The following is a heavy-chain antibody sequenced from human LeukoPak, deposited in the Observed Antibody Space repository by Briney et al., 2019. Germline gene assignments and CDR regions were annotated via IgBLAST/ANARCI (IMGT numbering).Heavy chain of an antibody. J-gene: IGHJ4*02. CDR1: GFTFSNYA. CDR2: ISSSSSYT. D-gene: IGHD4-17*01. V-gene: IGHV3-11*05. Sequence: GGSLRLSCAASGFTFSNYAMSWIRQAPGKGLEWVSYISSSSSYTNYADSVKGRFTISRDNAKNSLYLQMNSLRAEDTAVYYCARDNSWRYGDYGGFFDYWGQGTLVTVSS. CDR3: ARDNSWRYGDYGGFFDY.